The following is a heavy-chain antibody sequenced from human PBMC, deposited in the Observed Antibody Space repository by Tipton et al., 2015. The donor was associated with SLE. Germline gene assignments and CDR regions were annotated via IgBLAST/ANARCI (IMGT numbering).Heavy chain of an antibody. CDR1: GYSISSGYY. CDR3: ARQGDSSGYSPYNWFDP. J-gene: IGHJ5*02. CDR2: IYYSGST. V-gene: IGHV4-38-2*01. D-gene: IGHD3-22*01. Sequence: LRLSCAVSGYSISSGYYWDWIRQPPGKGLEWIGSIYYSGSTYYNPSLKSRVTISVDTSKNQFSLKLSSVTAADTAVYYCARQGDSSGYSPYNWFDPWGQGTLVTVSS.